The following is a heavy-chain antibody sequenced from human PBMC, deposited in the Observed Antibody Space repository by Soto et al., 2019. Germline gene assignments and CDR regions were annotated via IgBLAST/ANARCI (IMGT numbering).Heavy chain of an antibody. CDR1: GFTFSSSQ. CDR3: AREGTLDYFDY. Sequence: GSLRLSCAASGFTFSSSQMTWVRQAPGKALEWVSVIFIGGTTQYAVSVKGRFTISRDYSKNTVYLQMNSLRAEDTAVYYCAREGTLDYFDYWGQGTLVTVSS. J-gene: IGHJ4*02. V-gene: IGHV3-53*01. CDR2: IFIGGTT. D-gene: IGHD1-1*01.